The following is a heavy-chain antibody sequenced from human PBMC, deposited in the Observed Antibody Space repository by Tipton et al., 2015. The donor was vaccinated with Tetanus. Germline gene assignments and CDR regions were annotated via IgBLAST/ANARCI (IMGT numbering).Heavy chain of an antibody. V-gene: IGHV3-15*07. CDR1: GLFFHNAW. Sequence: SLRLSCTTSGLFFHNAWMNWVRQAPGKGLEWVGRIKSKTDGGTTDYAARVKDRFSISRDDSKNTLFLLMNSLTTEDTAEYYCTTSGIVGSGSRVDYWGRGTLVTVSS. CDR3: TTSGIVGSGSRVDY. CDR2: IKSKTDGGTT. J-gene: IGHJ4*02. D-gene: IGHD1-26*01.